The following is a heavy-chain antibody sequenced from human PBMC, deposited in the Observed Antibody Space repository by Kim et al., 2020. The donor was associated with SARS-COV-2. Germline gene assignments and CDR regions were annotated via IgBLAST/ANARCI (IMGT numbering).Heavy chain of an antibody. D-gene: IGHD5-18*01. CDR2: ISGGGGST. V-gene: IGHV3-23*01. Sequence: GGSLRLSCAASGFTFSSYAMSWVRQAPGKGLEWVSAISGGGGSTYFADSVKGRFTISRDNSKNTLYLQMNSLRAEDTAVYYCAQCGYSYGYSEGHFGHWGQGPLVTVSS. CDR1: GFTFSSYA. CDR3: AQCGYSYGYSEGHFGH. J-gene: IGHJ4*02.